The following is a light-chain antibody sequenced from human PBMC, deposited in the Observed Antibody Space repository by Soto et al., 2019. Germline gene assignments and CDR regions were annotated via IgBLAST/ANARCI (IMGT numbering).Light chain of an antibody. V-gene: IGKV1-39*01. J-gene: IGKJ2*01. Sequence: DIQMTQSPSSLAASVGDRVTITCRASEIINNYLNWYQQKPGQAPKLLLYGASILQGGVPSRFSGGGSGTDYALTINSLQPEDFATYYCQQSYSTPRMYTFGQGTKLEIK. CDR1: EIINNY. CDR3: QQSYSTPRMYT. CDR2: GAS.